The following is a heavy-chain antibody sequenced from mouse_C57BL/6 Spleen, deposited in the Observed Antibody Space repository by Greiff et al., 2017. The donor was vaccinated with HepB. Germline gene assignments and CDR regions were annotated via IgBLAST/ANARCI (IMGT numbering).Heavy chain of an antibody. CDR3: ARPLITTVVSYYAMDY. CDR2: IHPNSGST. J-gene: IGHJ4*01. D-gene: IGHD1-1*01. Sequence: QVQLQQSGAELVKPGASVKLSCKASGYTFTSYWMHWVKQRPGQGLEWIGMIHPNSGSTNYNEKFKSKATLTVDKSSSTAYMQLSSLTSEDSAVYYCARPLITTVVSYYAMDYWGQGTSVTVSS. V-gene: IGHV1-64*01. CDR1: GYTFTSYW.